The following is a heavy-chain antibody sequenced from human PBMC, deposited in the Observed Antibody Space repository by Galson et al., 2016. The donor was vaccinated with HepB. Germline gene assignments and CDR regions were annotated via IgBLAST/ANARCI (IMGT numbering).Heavy chain of an antibody. CDR3: ARQRRGGPSDY. D-gene: IGHD5-24*01. CDR2: ILHSGRV. V-gene: IGHV4-4*02. CDR1: GVSISSSDW. Sequence: SETLSLTCAVSGVSISSSDWWSWVRQPPGQGLEWIGQILHSGRVNYTPSLGSRVTISVDRSNNHFSLRLTSVTAADTALYYCARQRRGGPSDYWGQGMLVIVSS. J-gene: IGHJ4*02.